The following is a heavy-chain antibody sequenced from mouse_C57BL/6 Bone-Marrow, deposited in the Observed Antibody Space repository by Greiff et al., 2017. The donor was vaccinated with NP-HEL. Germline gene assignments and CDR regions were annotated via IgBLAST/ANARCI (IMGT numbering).Heavy chain of an antibody. J-gene: IGHJ1*03. D-gene: IGHD1-1*01. CDR2: INSDGGST. Sequence: DVHLVESGGGLVQPGESLKLSCESNEYEFPSHDMSWVRKTPEKRLELVAAINSDGGSTYYPDTMERRFIIARDNTKKTLYLQMSSLRSEDTALYYCARSPDYYGSSYVYFDVWGTGTTVTVSS. CDR1: EYEFPSHD. V-gene: IGHV5-2*01. CDR3: ARSPDYYGSSYVYFDV.